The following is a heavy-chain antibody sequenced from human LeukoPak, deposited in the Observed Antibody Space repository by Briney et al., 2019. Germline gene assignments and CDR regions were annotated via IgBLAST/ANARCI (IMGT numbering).Heavy chain of an antibody. Sequence: GASVKVSCKASGYTFTGYYMHWVRQAPGQGLEWMGWINPNSGGTNYARKFQGRVTMTRDTSISTAYMELSRLRSDDTAVYYCARDAAFYDSSGYYKDYWGQGTLVTVSS. CDR1: GYTFTGYY. D-gene: IGHD3-22*01. V-gene: IGHV1-2*02. CDR2: INPNSGGT. CDR3: ARDAAFYDSSGYYKDY. J-gene: IGHJ4*02.